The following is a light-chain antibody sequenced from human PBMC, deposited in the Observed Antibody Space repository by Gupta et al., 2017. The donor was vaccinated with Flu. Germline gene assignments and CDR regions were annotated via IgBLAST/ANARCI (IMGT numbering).Light chain of an antibody. CDR1: SSDVGGYNY. CDR3: CSYAGSYTYV. CDR2: DVT. V-gene: IGLV2-11*01. Sequence: QSALTQPRPVSGSPGQSVTISCTGTSSDVGGYNYVSWYQQHPGKAPKLMIYDVTKRPSGVPDRFSGSKSGNTASLTISGLQAEDEADYYCCSYAGSYTYVFGIGTKVTVL. J-gene: IGLJ1*01.